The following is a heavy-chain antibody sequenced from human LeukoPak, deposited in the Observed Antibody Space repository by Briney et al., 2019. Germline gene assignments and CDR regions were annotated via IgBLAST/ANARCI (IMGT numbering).Heavy chain of an antibody. CDR3: ARGLGTYDSSGLTWPMISF. V-gene: IGHV1-8*01. CDR2: MNPNSGDT. CDR1: GYTFTNYE. D-gene: IGHD3-22*01. J-gene: IGHJ4*02. Sequence: GASVKVSCKASGYTFTNYEINWARQAIGQGLEWMGWMNPNSGDTAFAQKFQGRITMTRSTSISTAYMELSSLTSEDTAVYYCARGLGTYDSSGLTWPMISFWGQGTLVTVSP.